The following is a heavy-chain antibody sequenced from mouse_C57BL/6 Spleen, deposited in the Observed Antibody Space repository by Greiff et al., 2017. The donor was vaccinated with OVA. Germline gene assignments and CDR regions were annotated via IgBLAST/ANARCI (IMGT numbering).Heavy chain of an antibody. CDR2: ISYSGST. CDR1: GYSITSGYD. CDR3: ASQLGRYAMDY. D-gene: IGHD4-1*02. J-gene: IGHJ4*01. V-gene: IGHV3-1*01. Sequence: ESGPGMVKPSQSLSLTCTVTGYSITSGYDWHWIRHFPGNKLEWMGYISYSGSTNYNPSLKSRISITHDTSKNHFFLKLNSVTTEDTATYYCASQLGRYAMDYWGQGTSVTVSS.